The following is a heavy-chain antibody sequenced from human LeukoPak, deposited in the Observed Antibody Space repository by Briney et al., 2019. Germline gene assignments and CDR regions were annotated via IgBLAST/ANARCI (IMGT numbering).Heavy chain of an antibody. CDR1: GYAFTSYA. CDR2: INAGNGNT. J-gene: IGHJ4*02. CDR3: ARIVLRGYSTYYFDY. Sequence: ASVKVSCKASGYAFTSYAMHWVRQAPGQRLEWMGWINAGNGNTKYSQKFQGRVTITRDTSASTAYMELSSLRSDDTAVYYCARIVLRGYSTYYFDYWGQGTLVTVSS. V-gene: IGHV1-3*01. D-gene: IGHD3-22*01.